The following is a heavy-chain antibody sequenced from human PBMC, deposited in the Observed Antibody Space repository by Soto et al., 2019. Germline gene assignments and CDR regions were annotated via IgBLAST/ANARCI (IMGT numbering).Heavy chain of an antibody. CDR1: GFNFSNCA. J-gene: IGHJ4*02. D-gene: IGHD3-16*01. CDR3: AKDRRAGGNSAFYFHX. V-gene: IGHV3-23*01. CDR2: ISSTGGGT. Sequence: GGSLRLSCAASGFNFSNCAMSWVRQAPGKGLEWVSLISSTGGGTYYADSVKVRFTISIDNSQNTLYLQVHSLTAEDTAVYYCAKDRRAGGNSAFYFHXWGQGAQVTVSX.